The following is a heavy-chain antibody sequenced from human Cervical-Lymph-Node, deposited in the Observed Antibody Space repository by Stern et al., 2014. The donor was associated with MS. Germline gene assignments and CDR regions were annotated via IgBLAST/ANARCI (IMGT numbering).Heavy chain of an antibody. CDR1: GYTFTSHG. D-gene: IGHD4-17*01. Sequence: VQLVQSGAEVKKPGAAVKVSCKASGYTFTSHGISWMRQAPGQGLEWMGWISTDNGKTNYAQTFQGGVTLTTDTSTNTVYMELRSLESDDTAVYYCARLGRDYGDAFYFDHWGQGTLVTVSS. V-gene: IGHV1-18*01. J-gene: IGHJ4*02. CDR3: ARLGRDYGDAFYFDH. CDR2: ISTDNGKT.